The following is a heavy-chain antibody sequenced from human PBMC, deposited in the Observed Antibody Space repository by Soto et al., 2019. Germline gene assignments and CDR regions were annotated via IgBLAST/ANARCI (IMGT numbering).Heavy chain of an antibody. CDR1: GYLFTAYS. J-gene: IGHJ1*01. Sequence: GASVKVSCKASGYLFTAYSMHWVRLAPGQGLEWMGVVNPSGGSTKYAQNFQGRVTMTRDTSTTTIYMELSSLRSDDTAIYYCAREENCSGGACYSESFHRWGQGTLVTVS. D-gene: IGHD2-15*01. CDR2: VNPSGGST. V-gene: IGHV1-46*01. CDR3: AREENCSGGACYSESFHR.